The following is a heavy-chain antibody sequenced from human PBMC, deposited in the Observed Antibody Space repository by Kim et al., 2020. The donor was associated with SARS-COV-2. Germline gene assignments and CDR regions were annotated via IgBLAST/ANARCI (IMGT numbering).Heavy chain of an antibody. V-gene: IGHV3-30*13. CDR2: VSPDGSEK. CDR1: GFNFSRHG. Sequence: GGSLRLSCEASGFNFSRHGMHWVRQAPGKGLEWLAVVSPDGSEKHYAESVKGRFGISRDNSKNRLYLQMNSLKFEDTAVYYCAKDMYLNSWSPLDNWGQGTLVTVSS. CDR3: AKDMYLNSWSPLDN. J-gene: IGHJ4*02. D-gene: IGHD6-13*01.